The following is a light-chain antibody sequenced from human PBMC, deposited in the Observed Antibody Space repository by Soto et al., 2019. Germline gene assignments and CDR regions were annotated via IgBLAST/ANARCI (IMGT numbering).Light chain of an antibody. CDR1: SSDVGGYNY. V-gene: IGLV2-11*01. Sequence: QSVLTQPRSVSGSPGQSVTISCTGTSSDVGGYNYVSWYQQHPGTAPKLIIFGVSKRPSGVPDRFSGSKSGNTASLSISGLQAEDKADYYCSSYAGTYSYVLGTGTKVTVL. CDR2: GVS. J-gene: IGLJ1*01. CDR3: SSYAGTYSYV.